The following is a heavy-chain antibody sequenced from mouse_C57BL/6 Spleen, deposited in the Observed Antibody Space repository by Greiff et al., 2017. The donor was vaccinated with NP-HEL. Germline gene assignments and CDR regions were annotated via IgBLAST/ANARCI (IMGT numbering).Heavy chain of an antibody. CDR1: GYTFTDYY. V-gene: IGHV1-76*01. J-gene: IGHJ4*01. D-gene: IGHD1-1*01. Sequence: QVQLQQSGAELVRPGASVKLSCKASGYTFTDYYINWVKQRPGQGLEWIARIYPGSGNTYYNEKFKGKATLTAEKSSSTAYMQLSSLTSEDSAVYFCARWSSITTVVAPYYAMDYWGQGTSVTVSS. CDR2: IYPGSGNT. CDR3: ARWSSITTVVAPYYAMDY.